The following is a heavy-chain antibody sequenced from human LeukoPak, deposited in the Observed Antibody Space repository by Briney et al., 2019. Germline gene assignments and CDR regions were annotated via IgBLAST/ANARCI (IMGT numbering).Heavy chain of an antibody. J-gene: IGHJ4*02. Sequence: SETLSLTCTLSGGSISSGRYYWSWIRQHRGKGLEWIGYIYYSGSTYYNPSLKSRVTISVDTSKNQFSLKLSSVTAADTAVYYCASSYSSSWSPPFDYWGQGTLVTVSS. CDR1: GGSISSGRYY. CDR3: ASSYSSSWSPPFDY. CDR2: IYYSGST. D-gene: IGHD6-13*01. V-gene: IGHV4-31*03.